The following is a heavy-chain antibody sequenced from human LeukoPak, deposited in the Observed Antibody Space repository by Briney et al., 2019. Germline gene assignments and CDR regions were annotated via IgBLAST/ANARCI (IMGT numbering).Heavy chain of an antibody. CDR3: ARESTVTSGGVDY. Sequence: SETLSLTCTVSGGSISSYYWSWIRQPPGKGLEWIGYIYYSGSTNYNPSLKSRVTISVDTSKNQFSLQLNSVTPEDTAVYYCARESTVTSGGVDYWGQGTLVTVSS. CDR1: GGSISSYY. CDR2: IYYSGST. V-gene: IGHV4-59*12. D-gene: IGHD4-11*01. J-gene: IGHJ4*02.